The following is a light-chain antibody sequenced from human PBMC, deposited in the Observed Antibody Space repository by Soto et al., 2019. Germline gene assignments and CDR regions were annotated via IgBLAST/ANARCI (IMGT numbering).Light chain of an antibody. CDR1: QGISSY. J-gene: IGKJ1*01. CDR2: AAS. Sequence: AFRMTQSPSSLSASTGDRVTITCRASQGISSYLGWYQQKPGKAPKLLIFAASTLQSGVPSTLSGSGSATDFTLTITCLQSEDFATYYCQQYYSYPAFGQGTKVEIK. CDR3: QQYYSYPA. V-gene: IGKV1-8*01.